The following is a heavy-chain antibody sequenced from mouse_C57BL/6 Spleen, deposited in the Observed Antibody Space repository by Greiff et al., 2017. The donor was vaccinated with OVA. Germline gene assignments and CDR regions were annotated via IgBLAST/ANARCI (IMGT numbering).Heavy chain of an antibody. J-gene: IGHJ3*01. Sequence: VQLQQSGPELVKPGASVKISCKASGYAFSSSWMNWVKQRPGKGLEWIGRIYPGDGDTNYNGKFKGKATLTADKSSSTAYMQLSSLTSEDSAVYFCPRFDGYYEAWFAYWGQGTLVTVSA. CDR2: IYPGDGDT. V-gene: IGHV1-82*01. CDR1: GYAFSSSW. CDR3: PRFDGYYEAWFAY. D-gene: IGHD2-3*01.